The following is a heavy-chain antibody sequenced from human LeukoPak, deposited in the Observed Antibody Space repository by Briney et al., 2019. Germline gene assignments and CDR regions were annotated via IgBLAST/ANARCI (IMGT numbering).Heavy chain of an antibody. J-gene: IGHJ4*02. D-gene: IGHD6-19*01. CDR1: GLPFSRHW. Sequence: GGSLRLSCEVSGLPFSRHWMTWVRQAPGKGLQWVANIDGDGAGNHYVDSVRGRFTISRDNARNSLYLEMNTLRVEDTAVYYCAKGLAVAGHFDYWGQGTLVTVSS. CDR2: IDGDGAGN. CDR3: AKGLAVAGHFDY. V-gene: IGHV3-7*05.